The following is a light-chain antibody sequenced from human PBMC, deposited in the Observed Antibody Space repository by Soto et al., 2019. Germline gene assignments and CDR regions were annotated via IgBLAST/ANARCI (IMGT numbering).Light chain of an antibody. CDR2: AAS. Sequence: DIQMTQSPSSLSASVGDRVTITCRASQGISTYLNWYQQKPGKAPKLLIYAASSLQSGVPSRFSGSGSETDFTLTISSLQPEDFATYSCQQSYSLTWTLGQGTKVDIK. J-gene: IGKJ1*01. CDR3: QQSYSLTWT. V-gene: IGKV1-39*01. CDR1: QGISTY.